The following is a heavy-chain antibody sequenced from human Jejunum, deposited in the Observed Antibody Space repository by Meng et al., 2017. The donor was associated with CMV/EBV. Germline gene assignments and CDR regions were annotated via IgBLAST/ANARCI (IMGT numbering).Heavy chain of an antibody. J-gene: IGHJ3*02. D-gene: IGHD3-16*02. CDR3: VREASLDGFDI. V-gene: IGHV3-48*03. CDR2: ISSTVSII. CDR1: GFTFSSYE. Sequence: FAASGFTFSSYEMNWVRQAPGKWLEWVSYISSTVSIIFYADSVKGRFTNSRDNAKNSLYLQMNSLRAEDTAVYYCVREASLDGFDIWGQGTMVTVSS.